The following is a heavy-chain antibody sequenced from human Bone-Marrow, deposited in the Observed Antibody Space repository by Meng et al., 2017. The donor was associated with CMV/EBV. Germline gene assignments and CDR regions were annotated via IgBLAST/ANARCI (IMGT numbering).Heavy chain of an antibody. D-gene: IGHD3-3*01. CDR1: GFTFSSYS. V-gene: IGHV3-21*01. Sequence: GESLKISWAASGFTFSSYSMNWVRYAPGKGLEWVSSISSSSSYIYYADSVKGRFTISRDNAKNSLYLQMNSLRAEDTAVYYCARDITIFGVAPLDVWGQGTTITVSS. CDR3: ARDITIFGVAPLDV. J-gene: IGHJ6*02. CDR2: ISSSSSYI.